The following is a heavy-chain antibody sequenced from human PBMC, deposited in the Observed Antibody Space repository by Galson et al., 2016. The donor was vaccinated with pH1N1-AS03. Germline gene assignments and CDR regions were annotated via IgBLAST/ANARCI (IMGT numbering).Heavy chain of an antibody. V-gene: IGHV3-30*01. CDR3: ASFPAFQTYFYGSGSDY. CDR2: ITYDGNYD. CDR1: GFTFSSFI. J-gene: IGHJ4*02. Sequence: SLRLSCAASGFTFSSFIIHWVRQAPGKGLEWVAAITYDGNYDSYAASVKGRFAVSRDNSKNTLHLQMKSLREEDTAVYYCASFPAFQTYFYGSGSDYWCQGTLVSVSS. D-gene: IGHD3-10*01.